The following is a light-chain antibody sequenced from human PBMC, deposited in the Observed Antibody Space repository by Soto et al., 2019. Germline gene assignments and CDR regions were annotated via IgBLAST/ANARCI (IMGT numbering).Light chain of an antibody. CDR1: LLAKKY. CDR2: KDS. V-gene: IGLV3-27*01. Sequence: SYELTQPPSVSVSPGQTARITCSRELLAKKYAQCLQQKPGQAPVLVIYKDSERPSGIPERFSGSSSGTTVTLTISGVQVEDEADYYCYSAADSDLVFGGGTKVTVL. CDR3: YSAADSDLV. J-gene: IGLJ2*01.